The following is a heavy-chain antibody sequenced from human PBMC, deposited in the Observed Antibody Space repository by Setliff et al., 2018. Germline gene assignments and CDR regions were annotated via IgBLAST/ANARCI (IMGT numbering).Heavy chain of an antibody. CDR2: IYASGST. CDR3: ARAPPNRYSGSYEYFYMDV. V-gene: IGHV4-4*08. J-gene: IGHJ6*03. Sequence: ETLSLPCTVSGGSISSYYWSWIRQPPGTGLEWIGYIYASGSTNYNPSLKSRVTLSVDTSKNQFSLKVSSVTAADTAVYYCARAPPNRYSGSYEYFYMDVWDKGTTVTVSS. CDR1: GGSISSYY. D-gene: IGHD1-26*01.